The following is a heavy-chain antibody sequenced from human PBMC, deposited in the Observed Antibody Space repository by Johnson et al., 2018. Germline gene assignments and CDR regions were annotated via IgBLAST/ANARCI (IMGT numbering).Heavy chain of an antibody. J-gene: IGHJ6*03. V-gene: IGHV3-49*03. Sequence: EVQLVETGGGLVQPGRSLRLSCTASGFTFGDYAMSWFRQAPGKGLEWVGFIRSKAYGGTTEYAASVKGRFTIPRDDSKSIAYLQMNSLKTEDTGVYYCTKNQSIVVVVAARRDYYCYMDVWGKGTTVTVSS. D-gene: IGHD2-15*01. CDR1: GFTFGDYA. CDR2: IRSKAYGGTT. CDR3: TKNQSIVVVVAARRDYYCYMDV.